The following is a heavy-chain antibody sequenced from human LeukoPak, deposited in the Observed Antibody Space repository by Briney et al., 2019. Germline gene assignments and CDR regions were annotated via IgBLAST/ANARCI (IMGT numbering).Heavy chain of an antibody. J-gene: IGHJ4*02. Sequence: PGGSLRLSCAASGFTVSNTYMSWVRQAPGKGLEWVSVIESGGRTYYADSVKGRFTISRDSSKNTLYLQMNSLRAEDTAFYFCARENGHIYGYAFLDQWGQGTLVTVSS. CDR1: GFTVSNTY. V-gene: IGHV3-53*01. CDR3: ARENGHIYGYAFLDQ. D-gene: IGHD5-18*01. CDR2: IESGGRT.